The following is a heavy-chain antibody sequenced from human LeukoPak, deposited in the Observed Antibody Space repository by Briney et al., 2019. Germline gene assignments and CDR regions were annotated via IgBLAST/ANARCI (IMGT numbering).Heavy chain of an antibody. V-gene: IGHV3-30*02. CDR3: VADFDY. D-gene: IGHD6-25*01. CDR1: GFTFSSYG. J-gene: IGHJ4*02. Sequence: PGGSLRLSCAASGFTFSSYGMHWVRQAPGKGLEWVAFIRYDGSNKYYADSVKGRLTISRDNSKNTLYLQMNSLRVEDTAVYYGVADFDYWGQGTLVTVSS. CDR2: IRYDGSNK.